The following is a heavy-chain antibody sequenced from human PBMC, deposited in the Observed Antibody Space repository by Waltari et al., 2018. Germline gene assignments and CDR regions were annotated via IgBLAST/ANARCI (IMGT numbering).Heavy chain of an antibody. D-gene: IGHD6-13*01. Sequence: EVQLVESGGGLVKPGGSLRLSCAASGFTFSSYSMNWVRQAPGKGLEWVSSISSSSSYIYYADSVKGRFTISRDNAKNSLYLQMNSLRAEDTAVYYCARALGSSWNGEWANYYYYMDVWGKGTTVTVSS. V-gene: IGHV3-21*01. CDR1: GFTFSSYS. J-gene: IGHJ6*03. CDR3: ARALGSSWNGEWANYYYYMDV. CDR2: ISSSSSYI.